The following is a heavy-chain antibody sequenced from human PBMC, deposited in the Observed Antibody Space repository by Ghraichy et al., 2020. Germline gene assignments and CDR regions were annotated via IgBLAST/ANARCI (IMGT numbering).Heavy chain of an antibody. CDR3: ARVDRGVYSSSAYFDY. CDR2: ISAYNGNT. D-gene: IGHD6-6*01. V-gene: IGHV1-18*01. Sequence: ASVKVSCKASGYTFTSYGISWVRQAPGQGLEWMGWISAYNGNTNYAQKLQGRVTMTTDTSTSTAYMELRSLRSDDTAVYYCARVDRGVYSSSAYFDYWGQGTLVTVSS. CDR1: GYTFTSYG. J-gene: IGHJ4*02.